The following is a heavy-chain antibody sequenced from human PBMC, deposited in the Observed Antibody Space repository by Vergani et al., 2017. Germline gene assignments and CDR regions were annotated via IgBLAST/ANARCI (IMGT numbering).Heavy chain of an antibody. Sequence: QVQLVQSGAEVKKPGASVKVSCKASGYTFTSYAMHWVRQAPGQRLEWMGWINAGNGNTKYSQTFQGRVTITRDTSASTAYMELSSLRSEDTAVYYCAREGFYDYVWGSYRLRGGCYFDYWGQGTLVTVSS. D-gene: IGHD3-16*02. CDR3: AREGFYDYVWGSYRLRGGCYFDY. CDR1: GYTFTSYA. V-gene: IGHV1-3*01. J-gene: IGHJ4*02. CDR2: INAGNGNT.